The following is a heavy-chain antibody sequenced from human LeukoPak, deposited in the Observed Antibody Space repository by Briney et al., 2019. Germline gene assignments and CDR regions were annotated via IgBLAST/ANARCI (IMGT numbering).Heavy chain of an antibody. Sequence: PSETLSLTCSVSGGSITNYYWNWIRQPPGKGLEWIGSIYYSGTTNYHPSLGSRVTISVDTSTNQFSLKLSSVAAADTAVYYCARGGIYYYDSSPYLFDYWGQGTLVTVSS. D-gene: IGHD3-22*01. V-gene: IGHV4-59*01. CDR2: IYYSGTT. CDR1: GGSITNYY. J-gene: IGHJ4*02. CDR3: ARGGIYYYDSSPYLFDY.